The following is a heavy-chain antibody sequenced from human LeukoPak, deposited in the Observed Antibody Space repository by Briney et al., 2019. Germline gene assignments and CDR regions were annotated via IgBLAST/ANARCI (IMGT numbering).Heavy chain of an antibody. CDR1: GFTFITYW. CDR3: ATDRGYSSFDY. CDR2: IHPDGSQK. V-gene: IGHV3-7*01. J-gene: IGHJ4*02. D-gene: IGHD3-22*01. Sequence: GGSLRLSCEGSGFTFITYWMDWVRQSPGKRLEWLASIHPDGSQKDYVESVKGRFTISRDNAKKSLYLQMNSLRAEDTATYYCATDRGYSSFDYWGQGTLVTVSS.